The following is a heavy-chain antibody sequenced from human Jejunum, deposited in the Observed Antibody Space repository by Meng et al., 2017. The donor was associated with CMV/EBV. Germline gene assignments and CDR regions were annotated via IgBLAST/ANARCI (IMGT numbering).Heavy chain of an antibody. CDR1: GLTFSTYS. Sequence: SGLTFSTYSMNWVRQAPGKGLEWVSIIYGSGSTTIYAASVQGRFTISRDNSRNVVYLQMNSLRADDSGIYYCVKDRTPDGLFEFDFWGQGTPVTVS. J-gene: IGHJ4*02. V-gene: IGHV3-23*03. CDR2: IYGSGSTT. CDR3: VKDRTPDGLFEFDF. D-gene: IGHD1-14*01.